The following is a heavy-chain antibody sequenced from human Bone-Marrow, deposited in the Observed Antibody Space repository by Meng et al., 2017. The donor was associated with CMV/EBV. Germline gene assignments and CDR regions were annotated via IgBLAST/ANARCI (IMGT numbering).Heavy chain of an antibody. Sequence: SVKVSCKASGGTFSSYAISWVRQAPGQGLEWMGGIIPILGIANYAQKFQGRVTITADKSTSTAYMELSSLRSEDTAVYYCARVPYCSSTSCYRNWFDPWGQGTRVTVYS. D-gene: IGHD2-2*01. V-gene: IGHV1-69*10. CDR3: ARVPYCSSTSCYRNWFDP. CDR1: GGTFSSYA. J-gene: IGHJ5*02. CDR2: IIPILGIA.